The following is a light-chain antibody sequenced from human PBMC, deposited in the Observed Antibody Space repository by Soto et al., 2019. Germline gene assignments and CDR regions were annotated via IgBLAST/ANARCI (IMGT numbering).Light chain of an antibody. J-gene: IGLJ2*01. V-gene: IGLV2-8*01. CDR1: SSDVGGYNY. Sequence: QSALTQPPSASGSPGQSVTISCTGTSSDVGGYNYVSWYQQHPGKAPKLMIYEVSKRPSGVPDRFSGSKSGSTASLTVSGRQAEDEADYYCSSYAGSNRGVFGGGTQLTVL. CDR3: SSYAGSNRGV. CDR2: EVS.